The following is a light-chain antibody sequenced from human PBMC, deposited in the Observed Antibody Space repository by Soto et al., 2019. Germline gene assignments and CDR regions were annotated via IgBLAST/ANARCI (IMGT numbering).Light chain of an antibody. CDR3: SSYAGSNIPYV. Sequence: QSVLTQPPSASGSHGQSVTISCTGTSSDVGGYNYVSWYQQHPGKAPKLMIYEVSKRPSGVPDRFSGSKSGNTASLTVSGLQAEDEADYYCSSYAGSNIPYVFGTGTKVTVL. V-gene: IGLV2-8*01. CDR2: EVS. J-gene: IGLJ1*01. CDR1: SSDVGGYNY.